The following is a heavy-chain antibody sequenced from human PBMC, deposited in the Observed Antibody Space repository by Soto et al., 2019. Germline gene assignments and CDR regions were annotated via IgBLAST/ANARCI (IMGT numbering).Heavy chain of an antibody. Sequence: SETLSLTCTVSGASSTTQYWSWIRQPPGQGLQWIGYISYSGNTNYNPSLKSRVTISADTSKNHISLKLASVTAADMAVYYCATGSDNSKVGYWGQGTLVTVSS. D-gene: IGHD4-4*01. J-gene: IGHJ4*02. V-gene: IGHV4-59*11. CDR3: ATGSDNSKVGY. CDR2: ISYSGNT. CDR1: GASSTTQY.